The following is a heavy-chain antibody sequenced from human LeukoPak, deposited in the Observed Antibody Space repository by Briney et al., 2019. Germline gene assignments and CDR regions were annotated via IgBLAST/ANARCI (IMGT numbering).Heavy chain of an antibody. D-gene: IGHD2-2*02. J-gene: IGHJ6*03. CDR2: IIPIFGTA. Sequence: SVTVSCKASGGTFSSYAISWVRQAPGQGLEWMGGIIPIFGTANYAQKFQGRVTITADESTSTAYMELSSLRSEDTAVYYCARDRDIVVVPAAIDSYYYYMDVWGKGTTVTVSS. CDR1: GGTFSSYA. V-gene: IGHV1-69*01. CDR3: ARDRDIVVVPAAIDSYYYYMDV.